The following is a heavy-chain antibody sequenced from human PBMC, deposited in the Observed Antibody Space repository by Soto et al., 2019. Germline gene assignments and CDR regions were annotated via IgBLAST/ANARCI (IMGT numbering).Heavy chain of an antibody. D-gene: IGHD2-15*01. Sequence: SVKVSCKTSRFPFSDAAVPWVRQARGQRLEWMRWIVSGGGKKKYEPHFQDRLSLTRDMSTGTDYIELTSLRSEDTAVYYCAEELYSGGRCCSCDIWGTGKMVTVSS. CDR2: IVSGGGKK. V-gene: IGHV1-58*01. CDR1: RFPFSDAA. CDR3: AEELYSGGRCCSCDI. J-gene: IGHJ3*02.